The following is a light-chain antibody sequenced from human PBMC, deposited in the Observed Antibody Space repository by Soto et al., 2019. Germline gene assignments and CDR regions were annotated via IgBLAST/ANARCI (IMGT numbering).Light chain of an antibody. CDR1: SSDVGSYNL. V-gene: IGLV2-23*01. J-gene: IGLJ1*01. Sequence: QSALTQPASVSGSPGQSITISCTGTSSDVGSYNLVSWYQQRPGEAPKLLIFEGNKRPSGVSDRFSGSKSGNTASLTISGLQAEDEADYYCCSYTGGRTHYVFGLGTKLTVL. CDR2: EGN. CDR3: CSYTGGRTHYV.